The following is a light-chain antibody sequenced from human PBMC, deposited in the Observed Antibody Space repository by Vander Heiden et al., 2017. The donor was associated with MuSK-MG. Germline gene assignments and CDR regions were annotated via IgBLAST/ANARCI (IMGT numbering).Light chain of an antibody. J-gene: IGLJ1*01. CDR1: SSDVGNYNL. Sequence: QSAPTQPASVSGSPGQSITISCTGTSSDVGNYNLVSCYQQHPDKAPKLMIYEVSKRPSGVSNRFAGSKSGNTASLTISGLQAEDDADYYCCSYAGSSTFVFGTGTKVTVL. V-gene: IGLV2-23*02. CDR3: CSYAGSSTFV. CDR2: EVS.